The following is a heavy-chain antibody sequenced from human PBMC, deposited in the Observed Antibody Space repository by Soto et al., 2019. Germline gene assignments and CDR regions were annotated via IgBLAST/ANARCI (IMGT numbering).Heavy chain of an antibody. Sequence: EVQLVESGGGLVKPGGSLRLSCAASGFTFSNAWMNWVRQAPGKGLEWVGRIKSKTDGGTTDYAAPVKGRFTISRDDSKNKLYLQMNSLKTEDTAVYYCTAATGIAVAGAYYYYGMDVWGQGTTVTVSS. CDR2: IKSKTDGGTT. J-gene: IGHJ6*02. V-gene: IGHV3-15*07. CDR1: GFTFSNAW. D-gene: IGHD6-19*01. CDR3: TAATGIAVAGAYYYYGMDV.